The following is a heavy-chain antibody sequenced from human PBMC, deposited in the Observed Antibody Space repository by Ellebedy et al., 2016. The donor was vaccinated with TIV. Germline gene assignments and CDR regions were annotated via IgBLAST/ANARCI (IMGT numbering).Heavy chain of an antibody. V-gene: IGHV1-18*01. D-gene: IGHD1-26*01. CDR3: VRSWYSGSFYFDY. Sequence: ASVKVSCKASGYTFKNYGITWVRQAPGQGLEGVGWISAHNGNTNYAQKLQGRFTMTTDTSTSTAYMELRSLESDDTAVYYCVRSWYSGSFYFDYWGQGTQVTVSS. CDR1: GYTFKNYG. J-gene: IGHJ4*02. CDR2: ISAHNGNT.